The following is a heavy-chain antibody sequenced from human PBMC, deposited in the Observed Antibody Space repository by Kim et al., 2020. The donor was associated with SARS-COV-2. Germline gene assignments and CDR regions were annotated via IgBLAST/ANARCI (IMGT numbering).Heavy chain of an antibody. J-gene: IGHJ4*02. V-gene: IGHV5-51*01. D-gene: IGHD6-6*01. Sequence: SPSFQGQVTISADKSISTAYLQWSSLKASDTAMYYCARLGQLVPGLYFDYWGQGTLVTVSS. CDR3: ARLGQLVPGLYFDY.